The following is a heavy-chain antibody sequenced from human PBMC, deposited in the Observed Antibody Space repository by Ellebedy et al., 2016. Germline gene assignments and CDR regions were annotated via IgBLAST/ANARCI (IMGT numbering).Heavy chain of an antibody. CDR2: INHSGST. D-gene: IGHD3-3*01. CDR3: ATSGSRDFWSGPNAFDI. V-gene: IGHV4-34*01. J-gene: IGHJ3*02. CDR1: GGSFSGYY. Sequence: SETLSLTCAVYGGSFSGYYWSWIRQPPGKGLEWIGEINHSGSTNYNPSLKSRVTISVDTSKNQFSLKLSSVTAADTAVYYCATSGSRDFWSGPNAFDIWGQGTMVTVSS.